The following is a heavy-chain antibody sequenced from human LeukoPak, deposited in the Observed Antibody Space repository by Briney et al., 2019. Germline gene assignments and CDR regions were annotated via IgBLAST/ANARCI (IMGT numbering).Heavy chain of an antibody. CDR2: INHSGST. V-gene: IGHV4-34*01. CDR3: ARGDPANWAIDY. J-gene: IGHJ4*02. CDR1: GGSFSGYY. Sequence: SSETLSLTCAVYGGSFSGYYWSWLRQPPGKGLEWIGEINHSGSTNYNPSLKSRVTISVDTSKNQFSLKLSSMTAADTAVYYCARGDPANWAIDYWGQGTLVTVSS. D-gene: IGHD7-27*01.